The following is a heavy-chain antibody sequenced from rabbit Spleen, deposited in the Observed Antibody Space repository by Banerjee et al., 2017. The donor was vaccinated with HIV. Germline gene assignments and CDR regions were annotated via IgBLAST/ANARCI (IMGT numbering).Heavy chain of an antibody. J-gene: IGHJ4*01. Sequence: QEQLVESGGGLVQPGASLTLTCTASGIDFSNVYYMCWVREAPGKGLEWIGCIAPGTVNTYYASWAKGRFTISKTSSTTVTLQLTSLTAADTATYFCARGSATMTMMITGFYLNLWGPGTLVPVS. CDR3: ARGSATMTMMITGFYLNL. D-gene: IGHD2-1*01. CDR1: GIDFSNVYY. V-gene: IGHV1S45*01. CDR2: IAPGTVNT.